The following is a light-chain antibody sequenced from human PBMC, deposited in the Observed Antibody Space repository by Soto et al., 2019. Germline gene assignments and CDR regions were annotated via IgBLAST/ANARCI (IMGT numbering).Light chain of an antibody. V-gene: IGLV2-14*01. CDR1: SSDVGAYGY. J-gene: IGLJ2*01. Sequence: QSVLTQPASVSGSPGQSITISCTGTSSDVGAYGYVSWYQQHPGKAPKLMIYEVSYRPSGVSNRFSGSKSGTSASLAITGLQAEDEADYYCQSYDSSLSVVFGGGTKLTVL. CDR3: QSYDSSLSVV. CDR2: EVS.